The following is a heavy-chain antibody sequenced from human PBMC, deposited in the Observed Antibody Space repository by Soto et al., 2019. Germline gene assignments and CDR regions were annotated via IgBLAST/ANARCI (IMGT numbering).Heavy chain of an antibody. CDR2: IYWNDDK. CDR1: GFSLSTSGVG. J-gene: IGHJ5*02. CDR3: AHRKADIGGVPAAIPWFEP. D-gene: IGHD2-2*02. V-gene: IGHV2-5*01. Sequence: QITLKESGPTLVKPTQTLTLTCTFSGFSLSTSGVGVGWIRQPPGKALEWLALIYWNDDKRYSPSLKSRLTNHQDTLKKPVVLKKNHIDPVDTATYYCAHRKADIGGVPAAIPWFEPWGPGNLVTVSP.